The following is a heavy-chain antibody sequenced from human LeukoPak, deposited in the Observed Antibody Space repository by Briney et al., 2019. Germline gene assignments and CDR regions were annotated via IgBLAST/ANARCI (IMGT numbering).Heavy chain of an antibody. D-gene: IGHD3-10*01. Sequence: PSETLSLTCAVHGGSPSGYSWSWIRQPPGKGLEWIGEIIHCGSTNSNPSLKSRVTISVDTSKNQFSLKLSSVTAADTAVYYCARGRLRGYYGSGRPFDYWGQGTLVTVSS. CDR3: ARGRLRGYYGSGRPFDY. CDR2: IIHCGST. V-gene: IGHV4-34*01. J-gene: IGHJ4*02. CDR1: GGSPSGYS.